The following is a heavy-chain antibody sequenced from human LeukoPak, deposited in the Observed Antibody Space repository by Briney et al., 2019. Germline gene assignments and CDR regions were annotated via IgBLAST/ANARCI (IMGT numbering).Heavy chain of an antibody. V-gene: IGHV1-18*01. CDR2: ISAYNGKT. D-gene: IGHD6-13*01. J-gene: IGHJ4*02. CDR3: ASSHSSTWDYFVY. Sequence: VSCKASGYTFTSYGISWLRQAPGQGREWMGWISAYNGKTNYAQKLQGRVTMTTERYTKTAYMELRSLRSDDTAVYYCASSHSSTWDYFVYWGQGTLVTVSS. CDR1: GYTFTSYG.